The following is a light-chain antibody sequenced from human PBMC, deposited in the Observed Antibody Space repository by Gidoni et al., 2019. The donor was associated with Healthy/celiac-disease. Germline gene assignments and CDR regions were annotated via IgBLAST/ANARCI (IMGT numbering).Light chain of an antibody. Sequence: ELVLTQSPATLSLSPGERAPHSCRASQSVSSYLAWYQQKPGQAPRLLIYDASNRATGIPARFSGSGSGTDFTLTISSLEPEDFAVYYCQQRSNWPPGFTFGPGTKVDIK. V-gene: IGKV3-11*01. CDR1: QSVSSY. CDR3: QQRSNWPPGFT. CDR2: DAS. J-gene: IGKJ3*01.